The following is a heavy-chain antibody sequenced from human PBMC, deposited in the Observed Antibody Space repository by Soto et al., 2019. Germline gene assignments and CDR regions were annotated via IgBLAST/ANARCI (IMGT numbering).Heavy chain of an antibody. V-gene: IGHV1-18*01. CDR1: GYTFTSYG. CDR3: ARGAAEDIVVVVAATNAFDI. Sequence: VKVSCKASGYTFTSYGISWVRQAPGQGLEWMGWISAYNGNTNYAQKLQGRVTMTTDTSTSTAYMELRSLRSDDTAVYYCARGAAEDIVVVVAATNAFDIWGQGTMVTVSS. J-gene: IGHJ3*02. CDR2: ISAYNGNT. D-gene: IGHD2-15*01.